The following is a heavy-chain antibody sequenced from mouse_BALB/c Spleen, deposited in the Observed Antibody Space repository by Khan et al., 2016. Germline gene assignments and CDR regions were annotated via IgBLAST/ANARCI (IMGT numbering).Heavy chain of an antibody. D-gene: IGHD2-10*02. J-gene: IGHJ1*01. Sequence: QIQLVQSGPELKKPGETVKISCKASGYTFTNYGMNWVKQAPGKGLKWMGWINTYTGEPKYADDFKGRFAFSLDTSASTAYLQINNLKDDDAAAYFGAKYGSRGYFDVWGAGTTVTVSS. CDR2: INTYTGEP. CDR3: AKYGSRGYFDV. CDR1: GYTFTNYG. V-gene: IGHV9-3-1*01.